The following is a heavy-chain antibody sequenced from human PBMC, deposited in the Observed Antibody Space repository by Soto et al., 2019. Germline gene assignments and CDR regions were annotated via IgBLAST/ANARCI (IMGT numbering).Heavy chain of an antibody. Sequence: ASVKVSCKASGYTFTSYGISWVRQAPGQGLEWMGWISAYNGNTNYAQKLQGGVTMTTDTSTSTAYMELRSLRSDDTAVYYCARDRGYYDSSGYYVDYWGQGTLVTVSS. V-gene: IGHV1-18*04. CDR1: GYTFTSYG. CDR3: ARDRGYYDSSGYYVDY. D-gene: IGHD3-22*01. J-gene: IGHJ4*02. CDR2: ISAYNGNT.